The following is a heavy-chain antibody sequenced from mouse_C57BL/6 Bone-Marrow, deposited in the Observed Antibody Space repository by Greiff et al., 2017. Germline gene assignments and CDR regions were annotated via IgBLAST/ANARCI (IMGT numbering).Heavy chain of an antibody. Sequence: VQLKQPGAELVKPGASVKLSCKASGYTFTSYWMQWVKQRPGQGLEWIGEIDPSDSYTNYNQKFKGKATLTVDTSSSTAYMQLSSLTSEDSAVYYCARHYGSSYGWYFDVWGTGTTVTVSS. CDR3: ARHYGSSYGWYFDV. V-gene: IGHV1-50*01. J-gene: IGHJ1*03. CDR2: IDPSDSYT. D-gene: IGHD1-1*01. CDR1: GYTFTSYW.